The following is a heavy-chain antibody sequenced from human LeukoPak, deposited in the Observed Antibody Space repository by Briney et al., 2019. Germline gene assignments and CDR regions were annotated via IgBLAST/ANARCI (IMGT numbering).Heavy chain of an antibody. Sequence: ASVKVSCKASGYTCTSYGISWVRQAPGQGLELMGLISAYNGNTNYSQKLQGRVTMTTDTSTSTAYMQLRSLRSDDTAGYYCARLDAGTLAYWGQGTLVTVS. CDR3: ARLDAGTLAY. CDR2: ISAYNGNT. V-gene: IGHV1-18*01. J-gene: IGHJ4*02. D-gene: IGHD6-13*01. CDR1: GYTCTSYG.